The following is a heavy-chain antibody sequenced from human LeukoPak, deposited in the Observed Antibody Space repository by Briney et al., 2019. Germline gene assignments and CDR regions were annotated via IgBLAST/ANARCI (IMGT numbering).Heavy chain of an antibody. Sequence: GGSLRLSCAASGFTFSSYAMHWVRQAPGKGLEWVSSITSSGRYIYYADSVKGRFTISRDNAKNSLYLQMNSLRAEDTAVYYCARGPSVGAFDIWGQGTMVTVSS. CDR2: ITSSGRYI. J-gene: IGHJ3*02. CDR1: GFTFSSYA. V-gene: IGHV3-21*01. CDR3: ARGPSVGAFDI.